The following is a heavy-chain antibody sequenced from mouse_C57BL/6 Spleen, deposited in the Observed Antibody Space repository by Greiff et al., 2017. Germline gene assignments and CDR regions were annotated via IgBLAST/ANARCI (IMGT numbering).Heavy chain of an antibody. CDR1: GFTFNPSA. CDR2: LRSKSSNYAT. J-gene: IGHJ4*01. Sequence: EVKLQESGGGLVQPKGSLKLSCAASGFTFNPSAMHWVRPAPGKGLEWVARLRSKSSNYATYYADSVKDRFTISRDDSQIMLYLQMNNLKTEDTAMYYCVRERDSGMYYAMDYWGQGTSVNVSS. CDR3: VRERDSGMYYAMDY. D-gene: IGHD4-1*01. V-gene: IGHV10-3*01.